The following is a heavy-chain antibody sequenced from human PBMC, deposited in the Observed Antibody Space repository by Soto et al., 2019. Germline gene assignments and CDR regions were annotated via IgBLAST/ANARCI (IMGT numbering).Heavy chain of an antibody. J-gene: IGHJ4*02. CDR3: ARFSGWNYIVY. CDR1: GGSISSYY. V-gene: IGHV4-59*01. CDR2: IYYSGST. D-gene: IGHD1-7*01. Sequence: SETLSLTCTVSGGSISSYYWSWIRQPPGKGLEWIGYIYYSGSTNYNPSLKSRVTISVDTSKNQFSLKLSSVTAADTAVYYCARFSGWNYIVYWGQGTLVTVSS.